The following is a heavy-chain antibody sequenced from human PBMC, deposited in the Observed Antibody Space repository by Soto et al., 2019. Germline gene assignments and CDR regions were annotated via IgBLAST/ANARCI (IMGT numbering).Heavy chain of an antibody. CDR3: AKQGKSYVTHAFDI. Sequence: EVQLLESGGGLVQPGGSLRLSCAASGFTFSDYAMSWVRQAPGKGLEWVSSISGSGISTYYGDSVKGRFTISRDNSKNTLYLQLSSLRAEDTAVYYCAKQGKSYVTHAFDIWGQGAMVTVSS. CDR2: ISGSGIST. CDR1: GFTFSDYA. D-gene: IGHD5-18*01. J-gene: IGHJ3*02. V-gene: IGHV3-23*01.